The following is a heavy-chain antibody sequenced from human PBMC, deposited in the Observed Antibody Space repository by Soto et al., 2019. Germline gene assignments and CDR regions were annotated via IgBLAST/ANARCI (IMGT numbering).Heavy chain of an antibody. CDR2: IFSNDEK. CDR3: ARLAYCGGDCYKTGVYGMDV. V-gene: IGHV2-26*01. J-gene: IGHJ6*02. D-gene: IGHD2-21*02. Sequence: QVTLKESGPVLVKPTETLTLTCTVSGFSLKNTRMGVSWIRQPPGKALEWLAHIFSNDEKSYSTFLKNRLTITKNTHNSQVVLTMTNMDTVDTATYYWARLAYCGGDCYKTGVYGMDVWGQGTTVTVSS. CDR1: GFSLKNTRMG.